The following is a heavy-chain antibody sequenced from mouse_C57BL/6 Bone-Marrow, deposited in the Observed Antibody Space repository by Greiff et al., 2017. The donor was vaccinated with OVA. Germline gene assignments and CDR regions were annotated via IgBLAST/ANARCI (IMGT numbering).Heavy chain of an antibody. V-gene: IGHV1-55*01. CDR2: IYPGSGST. D-gene: IGHD2-1*01. Sequence: QVQLKQPGAELVKPGASVKMSCKASGYTFTSYWITWVKQRPGQGLEWIGDIYPGSGSTNYNEKFKSKATLTVDTSSSTAYMQLSSLTSEDSAVYYCARGYGNPYYYAMDYWGQATSVTVSS. CDR3: ARGYGNPYYYAMDY. J-gene: IGHJ4*01. CDR1: GYTFTSYW.